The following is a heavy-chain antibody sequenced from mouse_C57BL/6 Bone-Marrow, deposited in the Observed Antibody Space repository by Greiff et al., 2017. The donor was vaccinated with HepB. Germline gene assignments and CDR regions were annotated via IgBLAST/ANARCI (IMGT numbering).Heavy chain of an antibody. V-gene: IGHV1-69*01. D-gene: IGHD2-3*01. CDR1: GYTFTSYW. J-gene: IGHJ2*01. Sequence: VQLQQPGAELVMPGASVKLSCKASGYTFTSYWMHWVKQRPGQGLEWIGEIDPSDSYTNYNHKFKGKSTLTVDKSSSTAYMQLSSLTSEDSAVYYCARYDGYYPYYFDYWGQGTTLTVSS. CDR3: ARYDGYYPYYFDY. CDR2: IDPSDSYT.